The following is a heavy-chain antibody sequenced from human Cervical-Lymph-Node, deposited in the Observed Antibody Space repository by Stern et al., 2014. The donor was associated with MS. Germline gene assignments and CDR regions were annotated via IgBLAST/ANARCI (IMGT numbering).Heavy chain of an antibody. CDR2: ISSSSSYT. Sequence: QVQLVESGGGLVKPGGSLRLSCAASGFTFSDYYMSWIRQAPGKGLEWVSYISSSSSYTNYADSVKGRFTISRDNAKNSLYLQMNSLRAEDTAVYYCASLSAVEYSSGWYYFDYWGQGTLVTVSS. D-gene: IGHD6-19*01. CDR1: GFTFSDYY. V-gene: IGHV3-11*06. CDR3: ASLSAVEYSSGWYYFDY. J-gene: IGHJ4*02.